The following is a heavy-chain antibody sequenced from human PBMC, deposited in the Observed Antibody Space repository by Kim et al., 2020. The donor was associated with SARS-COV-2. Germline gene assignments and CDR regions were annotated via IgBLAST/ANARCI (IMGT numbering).Heavy chain of an antibody. J-gene: IGHJ4*02. D-gene: IGHD3-22*01. Sequence: SETLSLTCTVSGGSISSGGYYWSWIRQHPGKGLEWIGYIYYSGSTYYNPSLKSRVTISVDTSKNQFSLKLSSVTAADTAVYYCARVGYYYDSSDVIVYFDYWGQGTLVTVSS. CDR1: GGSISSGGYY. V-gene: IGHV4-31*03. CDR3: ARVGYYYDSSDVIVYFDY. CDR2: IYYSGST.